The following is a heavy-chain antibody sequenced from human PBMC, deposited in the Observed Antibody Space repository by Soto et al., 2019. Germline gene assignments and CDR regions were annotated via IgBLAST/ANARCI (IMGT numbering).Heavy chain of an antibody. Sequence: QVQLQRWGAGLLRLPETLSLTCAVKVASSGTYYWPWFRQPPGRGLGWIGEIKDSGSANHSPSLKSRVIISVDTSKNQFSLRLNSVTAADTAVYYCAGLRGFYYYIDVWGKGTTVTVSS. CDR2: IKDSGSA. D-gene: IGHD3-10*01. V-gene: IGHV4-34*01. CDR3: AGLRGFYYYIDV. CDR1: VASSGTYY. J-gene: IGHJ6*03.